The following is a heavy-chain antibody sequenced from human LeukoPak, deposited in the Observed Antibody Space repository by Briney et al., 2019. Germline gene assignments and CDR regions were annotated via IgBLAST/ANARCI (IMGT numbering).Heavy chain of an antibody. CDR1: VYTFTGYY. CDR3: ARFSSSWYYLG. J-gene: IGHJ4*02. CDR2: INPNSGGT. D-gene: IGHD6-13*01. Sequence: ASVKVSCKASVYTFTGYYMHWVRQAPGQGLEWMGWINPNSGGTNYAQKFQGRVTMTRDTSISTAYMELSRLRPDDTAVYYCARFSSSWYYLGWGQGTLVTVSS. V-gene: IGHV1-2*02.